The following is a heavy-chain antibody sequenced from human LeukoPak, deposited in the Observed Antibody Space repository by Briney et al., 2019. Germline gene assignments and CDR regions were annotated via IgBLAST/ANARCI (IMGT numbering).Heavy chain of an antibody. D-gene: IGHD6-19*01. V-gene: IGHV1-2*02. CDR2: INPNSGGT. Sequence: ASVKVSFTSTGYTFTGYYMDWVRQSPGQGLEWMGWINPNSGGTNYAQKFQGRVTMTRDTSISTDYMELSRLRSDDTGVYYCARYLAYSSGWSYTDWFDLWGQGTLVSVSS. CDR3: ARYLAYSSGWSYTDWFDL. J-gene: IGHJ5*02. CDR1: GYTFTGYY.